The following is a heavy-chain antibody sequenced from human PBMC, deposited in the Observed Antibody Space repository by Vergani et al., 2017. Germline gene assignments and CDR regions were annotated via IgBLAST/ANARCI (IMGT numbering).Heavy chain of an antibody. CDR2: IIPIFGIA. V-gene: IGHV1-69*17. CDR3: AGPNGYGDYVGWYFDL. Sequence: QVQLVQSGAEVKKPGSSVKVSCKASGGTFSSYAISWVRQAPGQGLEWMGGIIPIFGIANYAQKFQGRVTITADKSTSTAYMELSSLRSEDTAVYYCAGPNGYGDYVGWYFDLWGRGTLVTVSS. J-gene: IGHJ2*01. D-gene: IGHD4-17*01. CDR1: GGTFSSYA.